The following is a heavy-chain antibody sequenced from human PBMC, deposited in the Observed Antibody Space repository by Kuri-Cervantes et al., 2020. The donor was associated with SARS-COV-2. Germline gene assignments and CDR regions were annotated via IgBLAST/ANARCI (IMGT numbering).Heavy chain of an antibody. J-gene: IGHJ4*02. CDR2: IKPEGGEK. D-gene: IGHD3-10*01. V-gene: IGHV3-7*01. Sequence: GGSLRLSCAASGFTFRSCWMSWVRQAPGKGLEWVAAIKPEGGEKHYVDSVRGRFTISRDDAKNSLYLQMNSLRAEDTAVYYCASLDHGLGSYYHTFPHDYWCLGTQVTVSS. CDR1: GFTFRSCW. CDR3: ASLDHGLGSYYHTFPHDY.